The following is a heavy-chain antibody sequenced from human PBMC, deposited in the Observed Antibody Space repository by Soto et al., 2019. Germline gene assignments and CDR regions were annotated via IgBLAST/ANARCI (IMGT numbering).Heavy chain of an antibody. D-gene: IGHD2-2*01. CDR1: GFPFKSYG. Sequence: ASVKVSCKASGFPFKSYGITWVRQAPGQGLDWMGWVSGYNGNTNYAQRVQGRVTMTTDTSTTTAYMELRSLRSDDTAVYYCVRGDCSSTSCSLLVDWFDPWGQGTLVTVS. V-gene: IGHV1-18*01. J-gene: IGHJ5*02. CDR2: VSGYNGNT. CDR3: VRGDCSSTSCSLLVDWFDP.